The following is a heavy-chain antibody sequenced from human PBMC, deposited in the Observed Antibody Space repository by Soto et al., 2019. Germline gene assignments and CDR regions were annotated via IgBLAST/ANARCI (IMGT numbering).Heavy chain of an antibody. Sequence: VQLLESGGGLIQPWGSLRLSCEASGFTFSNYGMTWFRLAPGKGLEWDSTISGSGGRTFYAAPVKGRFPISGENSKNTLYLQMKSLRAEDPAVYYCAKEMIASTLSEFFAYWGQGTLVTVSS. CDR3: AKEMIASTLSEFFAY. CDR1: GFTFSNYG. V-gene: IGHV3-23*01. D-gene: IGHD2-21*01. CDR2: ISGSGGRT. J-gene: IGHJ4*02.